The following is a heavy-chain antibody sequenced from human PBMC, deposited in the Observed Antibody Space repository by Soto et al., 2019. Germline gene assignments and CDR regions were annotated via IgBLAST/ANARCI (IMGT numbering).Heavy chain of an antibody. CDR2: ISSSGSTI. J-gene: IGHJ3*02. V-gene: IGHV3-11*01. CDR1: GFTFSDYY. Sequence: GGSLRLSCAASGFTFSDYYMSWIRQAPGKGLEWVSYISSSGSTIYYADSVKGRFTISRDNAKNSLYLQMNSLRAEDTAVYYWASDEPSDGFFSPGRYQDDDAFDIWGQGTMVTVSS. CDR3: ASDEPSDGFFSPGRYQDDDAFDI. D-gene: IGHD2-2*01.